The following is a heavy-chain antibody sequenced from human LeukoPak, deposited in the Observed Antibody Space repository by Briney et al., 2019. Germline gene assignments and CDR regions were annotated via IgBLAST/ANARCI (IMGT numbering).Heavy chain of an antibody. CDR2: IYYSGST. J-gene: IGHJ4*02. CDR1: GGSLSSYY. V-gene: IGHV4-59*01. D-gene: IGHD3-10*01. CDR3: ARQGRFGELLLGD. Sequence: SETLSLTCTVSGGSLSSYYWSWIRQPPGKGLEWIGYIYYSGSTNYNPSLKSRVTISVDTSKNQFSLKLSSVTAADTAVYYCARQGRFGELLLGDWGQGTLVTVSS.